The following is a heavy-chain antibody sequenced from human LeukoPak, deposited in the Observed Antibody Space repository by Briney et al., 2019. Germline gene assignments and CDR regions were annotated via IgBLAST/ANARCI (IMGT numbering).Heavy chain of an antibody. Sequence: PGGSLRLSCAASGFTFSSYGMHWVCQAPGKGLEWVAVIWYDGSNKYYADSVKGRFTISRDNSKNTLYLQMNSLRAKDTAVYYCARGDLGGDWEYYYYGMDVWGQGTTVTVSS. D-gene: IGHD2-21*02. CDR3: ARGDLGGDWEYYYYGMDV. J-gene: IGHJ6*02. V-gene: IGHV3-33*01. CDR1: GFTFSSYG. CDR2: IWYDGSNK.